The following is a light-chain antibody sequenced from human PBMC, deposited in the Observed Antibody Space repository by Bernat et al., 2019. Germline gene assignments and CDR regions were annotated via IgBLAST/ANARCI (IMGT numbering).Light chain of an antibody. Sequence: IVMTQSPGTLSVSPGERATLSCRASQSVSSNLAWYQQKPGKAPRLLIYDASTRATGVPARFSGSGSGTDFTLTIRSLQSEDFAVYCCQQYDNWPRTFGQGTKVEIK. CDR2: DAS. J-gene: IGKJ1*01. CDR1: QSVSSN. V-gene: IGKV3-15*01. CDR3: QQYDNWPRT.